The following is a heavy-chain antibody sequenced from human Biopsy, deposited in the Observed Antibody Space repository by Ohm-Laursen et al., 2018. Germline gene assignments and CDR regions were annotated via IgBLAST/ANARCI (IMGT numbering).Heavy chain of an antibody. CDR1: SGSISGNY. J-gene: IGHJ4*02. CDR3: ARARAYSDFWGGPKDY. Sequence: SDTLSLTWAVSSGSISGNYWGWIRQPPGKGLEGMGEINHTGSTKYNPSLMSRVTISIDTSNSQFSLKLTSVTAADTAVYFCARARAYSDFWGGPKDYWGQGILVTVSS. V-gene: IGHV4-34*01. CDR2: INHTGST. D-gene: IGHD3-3*01.